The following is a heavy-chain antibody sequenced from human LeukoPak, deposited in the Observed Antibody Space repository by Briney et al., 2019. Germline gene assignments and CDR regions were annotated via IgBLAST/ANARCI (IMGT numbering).Heavy chain of an antibody. V-gene: IGHV1-2*02. Sequence: VASVTVSCKTSGYTFTVYYMHWVRQAPGQGLEWMGWINPNSSVANYAQRFQGRVTMTTDTSISAAYMELRWLTSDDTAVYYCARERGGNSPFDSWGQGTLVTVSS. CDR3: ARERGGNSPFDS. CDR1: GYTFTVYY. D-gene: IGHD4-23*01. J-gene: IGHJ4*02. CDR2: INPNSSVA.